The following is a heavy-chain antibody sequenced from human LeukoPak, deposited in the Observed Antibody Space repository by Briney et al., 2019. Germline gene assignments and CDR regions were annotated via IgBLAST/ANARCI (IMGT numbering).Heavy chain of an antibody. Sequence: PSETLSLTCTVSGGSISSYYWSWIRQPPGKGLEWIGYIYYSGSTNYNPSLKSRVTISVDTSKNQFSLKLSSVTAADTAVYYCARIDYDFWSGSPDAFDIWGQGTMVTVSS. J-gene: IGHJ3*02. CDR1: GGSISSYY. CDR3: ARIDYDFWSGSPDAFDI. V-gene: IGHV4-59*01. D-gene: IGHD3-3*01. CDR2: IYYSGST.